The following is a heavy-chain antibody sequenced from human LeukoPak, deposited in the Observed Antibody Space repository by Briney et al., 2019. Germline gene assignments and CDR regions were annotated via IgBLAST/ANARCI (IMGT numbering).Heavy chain of an antibody. D-gene: IGHD5-18*01. J-gene: IGHJ4*02. CDR2: IYYSGIT. CDR3: ARHSQYSYGLLYFFDF. V-gene: IGHV4-39*01. CDR1: GGSVSSSSYY. Sequence: SETLSLTCTVSGGSVSSSSYYWGWIRQPPGKGLEWIGSIYYSGITYYNPSLKSRVTISVDTSKNQFSLKLRSVTAADTAVYYCARHSQYSYGLLYFFDFWGQGTLVTVSS.